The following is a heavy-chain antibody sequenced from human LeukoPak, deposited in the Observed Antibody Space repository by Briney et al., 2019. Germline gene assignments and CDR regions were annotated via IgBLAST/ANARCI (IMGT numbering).Heavy chain of an antibody. CDR1: GYTFTSYD. J-gene: IGHJ6*02. Sequence: ASVKVSCKASGYTFTSYDINWVRQATGQGLEWMGWMNPNSGNTGYAQKFQGRVTMTRNTSISTAYMELSSLRSEDTAVYYCASQRPNDYGGNFAQYYYYYGMDVWGQGTTVTVSS. V-gene: IGHV1-8*01. CDR3: ASQRPNDYGGNFAQYYYYYGMDV. CDR2: MNPNSGNT. D-gene: IGHD4-23*01.